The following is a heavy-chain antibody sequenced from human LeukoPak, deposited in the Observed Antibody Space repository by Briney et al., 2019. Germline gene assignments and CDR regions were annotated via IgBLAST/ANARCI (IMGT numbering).Heavy chain of an antibody. CDR2: ISSSSSTI. Sequence: PWGSLRLSCAASGFTFSSYSMNWVRQAPGKGLEWVSYISSSSSTIYYADSVKGRFTISRDNAKNTLYLQMNSLRAEDTAVYYCAKIPVRDYWGQGTLVTVSS. J-gene: IGHJ4*02. CDR3: AKIPVRDY. V-gene: IGHV3-48*01. CDR1: GFTFSSYS.